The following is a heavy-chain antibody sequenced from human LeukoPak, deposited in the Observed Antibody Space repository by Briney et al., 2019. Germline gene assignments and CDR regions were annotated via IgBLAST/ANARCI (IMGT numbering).Heavy chain of an antibody. CDR2: IGPSGGST. Sequence: ASVKVSCRASGYTFASYYMHWVRQAPGQGLEWMGIIGPSGGSTTYAQKFQGRVTMTRDTSTSTVYMELSSLRSEDTAVYYCARDSTPTYYSGTYYFEYWGQGTLVTVSS. D-gene: IGHD1-26*01. J-gene: IGHJ4*02. V-gene: IGHV1-46*01. CDR1: GYTFASYY. CDR3: ARDSTPTYYSGTYYFEY.